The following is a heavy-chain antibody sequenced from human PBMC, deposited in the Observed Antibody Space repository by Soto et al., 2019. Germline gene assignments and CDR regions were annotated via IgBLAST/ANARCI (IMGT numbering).Heavy chain of an antibody. Sequence: PSEALSLTCTVSGGSSSSYYWSWVRQPPGKGLEWIGYIYYSGSTNYNPSLKSRVTISVDTSKNQFSLKLSSVTAADTAVYYCARASSGYYDYWGQGTLVTVSS. CDR3: ARASSGYYDY. D-gene: IGHD3-22*01. CDR2: IYYSGST. V-gene: IGHV4-59*01. J-gene: IGHJ4*02. CDR1: GGSSSSYY.